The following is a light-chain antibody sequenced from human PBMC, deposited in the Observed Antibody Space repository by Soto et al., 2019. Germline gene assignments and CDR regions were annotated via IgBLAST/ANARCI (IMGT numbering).Light chain of an antibody. CDR2: EDN. CDR1: SSNIGKNY. CDR3: RTWDSSLNAGV. V-gene: IGLV1-51*02. J-gene: IGLJ3*02. Sequence: QSVLTQSPSVSAAPGQKVTISCSGGSSNIGKNYVSWYQQLPGTAPKRLIYEDNKLPSGIPDRVSGSKSGTSATLGITGLQAGDEADYYCRTWDSSLNAGVFGGGTKVTVL.